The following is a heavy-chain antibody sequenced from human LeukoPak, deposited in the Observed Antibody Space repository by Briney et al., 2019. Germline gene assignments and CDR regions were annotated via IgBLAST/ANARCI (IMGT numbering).Heavy chain of an antibody. CDR3: ARDVTAVDY. Sequence: SETLSLTCTVSGYSISSGYYWGWIRPPPGKGLEWIGSIYHSGSTYYNPSLKSRVTISVDTSKNQCSLKLSSVTAADTAVYYCARDVTAVDYWGQGTLVTVSS. CDR2: IYHSGST. CDR1: GYSISSGYY. V-gene: IGHV4-38-2*02. J-gene: IGHJ4*02. D-gene: IGHD5-18*01.